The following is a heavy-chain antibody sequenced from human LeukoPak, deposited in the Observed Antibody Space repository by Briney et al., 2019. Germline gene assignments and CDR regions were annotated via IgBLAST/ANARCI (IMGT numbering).Heavy chain of an antibody. J-gene: IGHJ4*02. CDR3: ARLLRDGYTFFDY. CDR1: GGSISSSSYY. Sequence: PSETLSLTCTVSGGSISSSSYYWGWIRQPPGKGLEWIGSSYYSGSTYYNPSFKSRVTISVDTSKNQFSLKLSSVTAPDTAVYYCARLLRDGYTFFDYWGQGTLVTVSS. D-gene: IGHD5-24*01. CDR2: SYYSGST. V-gene: IGHV4-39*01.